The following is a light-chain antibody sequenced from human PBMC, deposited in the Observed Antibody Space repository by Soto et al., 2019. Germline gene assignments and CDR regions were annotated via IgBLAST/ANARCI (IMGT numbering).Light chain of an antibody. CDR1: PGISNW. CDR2: AAS. CDR3: QQGNCFSFT. J-gene: IGKJ3*01. Sequence: DIQMTQSPSSVSASVGDRVSITCRASPGISNWLAWYQQKPGRAPKLLIYAASSLQGGVSSRISGSGSGTDFTLTISSLQPEDFATDYCQQGNCFSFTLGTGTKVDI. V-gene: IGKV1D-12*01.